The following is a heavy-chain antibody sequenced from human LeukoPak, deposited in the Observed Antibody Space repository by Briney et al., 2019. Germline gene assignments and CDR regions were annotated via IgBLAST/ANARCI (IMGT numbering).Heavy chain of an antibody. D-gene: IGHD6-13*01. V-gene: IGHV3-30*03. Sequence: GRSLRLSCAASGFTFSSYGMHWVRQAPGKGLEWVAVISYDGSNKYYADSVKGRFTTSRDNSKNTLYLQMNSLRAEDTAVYYCSIVPGSSSWYLTLEGGYYFDYWGQGTLVTVSS. CDR2: ISYDGSNK. CDR3: SIVPGSSSWYLTLEGGYYFDY. CDR1: GFTFSSYG. J-gene: IGHJ4*02.